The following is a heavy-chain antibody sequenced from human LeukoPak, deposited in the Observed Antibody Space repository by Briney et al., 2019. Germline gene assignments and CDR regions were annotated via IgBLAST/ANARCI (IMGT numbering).Heavy chain of an antibody. D-gene: IGHD5-18*01. CDR1: GFTFSDYG. CDR2: IRYDGTNK. CDR3: ARDRYGIQRDYFDY. V-gene: IGHV3-30*02. J-gene: IGHJ4*02. Sequence: GGSLRLSCAASGFTFSDYGMHWVRQAPGKGLEWVALIRYDGTNKYYVDSVKGRFTISRDNSKNTLYLQMNSLRADDTAVYYCARDRYGIQRDYFDYWGQGILVTVSS.